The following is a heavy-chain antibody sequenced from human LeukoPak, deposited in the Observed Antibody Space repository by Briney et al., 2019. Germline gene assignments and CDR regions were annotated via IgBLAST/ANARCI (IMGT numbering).Heavy chain of an antibody. CDR2: ISSSGSTI. J-gene: IGHJ6*03. CDR1: GFTFSSYE. D-gene: IGHD6-13*01. V-gene: IGHV3-48*03. Sequence: GGSLRLSCAASGFTFSSYEMNWVRQAPGKGLEWVSYISSSGSTIYYADSVKGRFTISRDNAKNSLYLQMNSLRAEDAAVYYCASLTAAAPYYYYYMDVWGKGTTVTVSS. CDR3: ASLTAAAPYYYYYMDV.